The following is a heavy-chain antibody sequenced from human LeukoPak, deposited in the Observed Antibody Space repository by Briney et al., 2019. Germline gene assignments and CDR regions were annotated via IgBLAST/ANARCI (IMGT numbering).Heavy chain of an antibody. D-gene: IGHD3-22*01. V-gene: IGHV3-21*01. J-gene: IGHJ5*02. CDR1: GFTFSSYS. Sequence: GGSLRLSCAASGFTFSSYSMNWVRQAPGKGLEWVSSISSSSSYIYYADSVKGRFTITRDNAKNTLNLQMNSLRAEDTAVYYCARDLGQYYDTSDNWFDPWGQGTLVTVSS. CDR3: ARDLGQYYDTSDNWFDP. CDR2: ISSSSSYI.